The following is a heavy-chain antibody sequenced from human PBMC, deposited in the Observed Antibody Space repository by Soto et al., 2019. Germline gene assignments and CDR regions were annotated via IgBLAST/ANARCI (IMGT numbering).Heavy chain of an antibody. CDR3: AKERATTTAFDS. CDR2: ITDNGGST. D-gene: IGHD4-17*01. J-gene: IGHJ4*02. Sequence: XGSLRLTCPASGFTFSRDGLSWVRQAPGKGLEWVSLITDNGGSTYYADSVKGRFTISRDNTKNTLFLQMNSLRAEDTAVYYCAKERATTTAFDSWGQGNLVTVSS. CDR1: GFTFSRDG. V-gene: IGHV3-23*01.